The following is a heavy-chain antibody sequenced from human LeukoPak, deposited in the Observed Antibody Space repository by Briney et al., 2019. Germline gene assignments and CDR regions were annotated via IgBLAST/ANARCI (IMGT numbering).Heavy chain of an antibody. CDR3: ATNRVGTYDRPFDI. J-gene: IGHJ3*02. Sequence: SETLSLTCLVSGGSINSHYWSWIRQPPGKGLEWIGDIHYTGTTKYNPSVKSRVTISIDTSKNQFSLELSSVTATDTAVYFCATNRVGTYDRPFDIWGQGTMVTVSS. D-gene: IGHD1-26*01. V-gene: IGHV4-59*08. CDR1: GGSINSHY. CDR2: IHYTGTT.